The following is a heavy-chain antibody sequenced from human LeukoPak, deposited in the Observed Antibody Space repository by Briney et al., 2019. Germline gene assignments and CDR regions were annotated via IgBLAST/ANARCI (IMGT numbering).Heavy chain of an antibody. J-gene: IGHJ4*02. CDR2: IYYSGST. Sequence: PSETLSLTCTVSGGSISSYYWSWIRQPPGKGLEWIGYIYYSGSTNYNPSLKSRVTISVDTSKNQFSLKLSSVTAADTAVYYCARARGDTSFGVARNYFDYWGQGTLVTVSS. V-gene: IGHV4-59*08. D-gene: IGHD3-3*01. CDR3: ARARGDTSFGVARNYFDY. CDR1: GGSISSYY.